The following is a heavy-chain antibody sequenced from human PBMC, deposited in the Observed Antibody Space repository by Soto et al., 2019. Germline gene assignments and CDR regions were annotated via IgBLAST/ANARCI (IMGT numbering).Heavy chain of an antibody. CDR3: ARSDGHTFNGLDS. D-gene: IGHD2-2*02. V-gene: IGHV1-8*01. CDR2: MNPTSGNT. CDR1: GYTFTKYD. Sequence: QVQLVQSGAEVKTPGASVKVSCKASGYTFTKYDMNWVRQAPGQGLEWMGWMNPTSGNTGYAQKFQGRLTMTWDTAIGISHMELSSLRNEDAAVYYCARSDGHTFNGLDSWGQGTLVTVSA. J-gene: IGHJ5*01.